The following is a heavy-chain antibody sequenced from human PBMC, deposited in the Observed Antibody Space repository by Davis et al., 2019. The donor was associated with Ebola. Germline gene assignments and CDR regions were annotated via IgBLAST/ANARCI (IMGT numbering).Heavy chain of an antibody. CDR2: IIGDGSRK. CDR3: ARVLTTTSCCSGFAY. D-gene: IGHD2-2*01. J-gene: IGHJ4*02. Sequence: PGGSLRLSCAASGFTFSSYWMYWVRQAPGKGLVWVSRIIGDGSRKTYADSVKGRLTISRDNAKNTVYLQMNSLRAEDTAVYFCARVLTTTSCCSGFAYWGQGTLVTASS. CDR1: GFTFSSYW. V-gene: IGHV3-74*01.